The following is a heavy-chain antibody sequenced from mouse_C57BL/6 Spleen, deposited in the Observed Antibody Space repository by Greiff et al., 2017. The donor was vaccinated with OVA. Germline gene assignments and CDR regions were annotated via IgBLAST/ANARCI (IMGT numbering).Heavy chain of an antibody. Sequence: EVKLMESEGGLVQPGSSMKLSCTASGFTFSDYYMAWVRQVPEKGLEWVANINYDGSSTYYLDSLKSRFIISRDNAKNILYLQMSSLKSEDTATYYCARVYDYDGGYAMDYWGQGTSVTVSS. D-gene: IGHD2-4*01. CDR3: ARVYDYDGGYAMDY. CDR2: INYDGSST. V-gene: IGHV5-16*01. CDR1: GFTFSDYY. J-gene: IGHJ4*01.